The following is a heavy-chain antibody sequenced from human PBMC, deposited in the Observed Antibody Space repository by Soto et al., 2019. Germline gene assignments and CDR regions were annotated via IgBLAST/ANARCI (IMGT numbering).Heavy chain of an antibody. Sequence: SETLSLTCTVSGGSISSGGYYWSWIRQHPGKGLEWIGYIYYSGSTYYNPSLKSRVTISVDTSKNQFSLKLSSVTAADTAVYYFARAITIFGVVIPADNSWFDPWGQGTLVTVSS. CDR3: ARAITIFGVVIPADNSWFDP. CDR2: IYYSGST. V-gene: IGHV4-31*03. D-gene: IGHD3-3*01. J-gene: IGHJ5*02. CDR1: GGSISSGGYY.